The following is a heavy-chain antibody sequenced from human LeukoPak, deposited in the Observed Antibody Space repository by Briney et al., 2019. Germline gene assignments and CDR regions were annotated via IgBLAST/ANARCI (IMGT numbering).Heavy chain of an antibody. Sequence: PGGSLRLSCATSGFTFRTYWMHWARQAPGKGLVWVAHSNSDGSSTTYADSVKGRFTISRDNAKNTLYLQMNSLRAEDTAMYYCARDLKGPVNDAFDVWGQGTMVTVSS. D-gene: IGHD4-23*01. CDR3: ARDLKGPVNDAFDV. J-gene: IGHJ3*01. CDR2: SNSDGSST. V-gene: IGHV3-74*01. CDR1: GFTFRTYW.